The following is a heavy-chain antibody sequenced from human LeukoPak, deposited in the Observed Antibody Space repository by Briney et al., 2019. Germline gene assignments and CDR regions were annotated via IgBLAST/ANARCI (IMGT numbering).Heavy chain of an antibody. CDR1: GFTFSDYW. CDR3: VRGGRGERPNY. CDR2: IKQDGSER. D-gene: IGHD1-26*01. V-gene: IGHV3-7*01. Sequence: GGSLRLSCAASGFTFSDYWGNWVRQSPGKGLEWVANIKQDGSERKYLDSVKGRFTISRDNAKNSLYLQMDCLRVEDTAVYYCVRGGRGERPNYWGQGTLVTVSS. J-gene: IGHJ4*02.